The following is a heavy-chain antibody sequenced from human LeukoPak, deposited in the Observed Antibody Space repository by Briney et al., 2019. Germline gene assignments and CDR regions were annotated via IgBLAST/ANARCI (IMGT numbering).Heavy chain of an antibody. D-gene: IGHD1-26*01. V-gene: IGHV3-30-3*01. CDR3: AKVSWPTTGYYFDY. CDR2: ISYDGSNK. Sequence: GGSLRLSCAASGFTFSSYAMHWVRQAPGKGLEWVAVISYDGSNKYYADSVKGRFTISRDNSKNTLYLQMNSLRAEDTAVYYCAKVSWPTTGYYFDYWGQGTLVTVSS. CDR1: GFTFSSYA. J-gene: IGHJ4*02.